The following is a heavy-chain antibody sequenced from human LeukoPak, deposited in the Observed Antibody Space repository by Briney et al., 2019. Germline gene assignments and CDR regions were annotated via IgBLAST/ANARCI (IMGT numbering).Heavy chain of an antibody. CDR2: INPHSGDT. CDR1: GYTFTSYY. V-gene: IGHV1-2*07. J-gene: IGHJ5*02. Sequence: ASVKVSCKAFGYTFTSYYMHWVRQAPGQGLEWMGWINPHSGDTNYAHKFQGRVTMTRDTSISIAYMELSSLKSDDTAVYYCAREGGSSYGYAYHWGQGTLVTVSS. D-gene: IGHD5-18*01. CDR3: AREGGSSYGYAYH.